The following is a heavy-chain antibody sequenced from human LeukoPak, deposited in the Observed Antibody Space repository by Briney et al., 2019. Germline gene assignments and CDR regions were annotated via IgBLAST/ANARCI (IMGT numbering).Heavy chain of an antibody. Sequence: GGSLRLSCAASGFTLSDYAMHWVRQAPGKGLEWVAVTWDDGTSKNYADSVKGRFTISRDTSKKTIYLQMNSLRAEDTAVYYCASQYGGNSHFDYWGQGTLVTVSS. CDR2: TWDDGTSK. D-gene: IGHD4-23*01. CDR3: ASQYGGNSHFDY. CDR1: GFTLSDYA. J-gene: IGHJ4*02. V-gene: IGHV3-33*01.